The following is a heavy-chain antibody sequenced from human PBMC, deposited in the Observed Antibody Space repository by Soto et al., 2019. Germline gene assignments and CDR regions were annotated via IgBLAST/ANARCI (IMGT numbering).Heavy chain of an antibody. CDR1: GFSLSTSGVG. J-gene: IGHJ4*02. Sequence: SGPTLVNPTQTLTLTCTFSGFSLSTSGVGVGWIRQPPGKALEWLALIYWDDDKRYSPSLKSRLTITKDTSKNQVVLTMTNMDPVDTATYYCAHRRXLNYDSSGLGPTYYFDYWGQGTLVTVSS. V-gene: IGHV2-5*02. D-gene: IGHD3-22*01. CDR2: IYWDDDK. CDR3: AHRRXLNYDSSGLGPTYYFDY.